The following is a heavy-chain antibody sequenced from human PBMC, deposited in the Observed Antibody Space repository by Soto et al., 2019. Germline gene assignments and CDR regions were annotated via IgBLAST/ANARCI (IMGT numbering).Heavy chain of an antibody. CDR2: IIPIFGTA. Sequence: ASVKVSCKASGCTFSSYAISWVQQAPGQGLEWMGGIIPIFGTANYAQKFQGRVTITADESTSTAYMELSSMRSEDTAVYYCARAGPRGAARRGYFQHWGQGTLVTVSS. V-gene: IGHV1-69*13. CDR3: ARAGPRGAARRGYFQH. D-gene: IGHD6-6*01. J-gene: IGHJ1*01. CDR1: GCTFSSYA.